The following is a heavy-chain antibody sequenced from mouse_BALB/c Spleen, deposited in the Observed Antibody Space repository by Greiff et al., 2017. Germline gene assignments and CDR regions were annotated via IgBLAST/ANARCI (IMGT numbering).Heavy chain of an antibody. D-gene: IGHD4-1*01. J-gene: IGHJ4*01. CDR1: GYTFTSYT. CDR3: AKGGTVYYYAMDY. CDR2: INPSSGYT. Sequence: QVQLQQSAAELARPGASVKMSCKASGYTFTSYTMHWVKQRPGQGLEWIGYINPSSGYTEYNQKFKDKTTLTADKSSSTAYMQLSSLTSEDSAVYYCAKGGTVYYYAMDYWGQGTSVTVSS. V-gene: IGHV1-4*02.